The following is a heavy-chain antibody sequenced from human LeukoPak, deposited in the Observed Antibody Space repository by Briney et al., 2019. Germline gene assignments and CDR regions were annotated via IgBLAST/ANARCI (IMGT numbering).Heavy chain of an antibody. Sequence: SETLSLTCTVSGGSISSCYWSWLRQPPGKGLEWIGYIYNSGSTNYTPSLKSRVTISVDTSKNQFSLKLSSVTAADTAVYYCARTSSSSWFIPFDYWGQGTLVTVSS. CDR3: ARTSSSSWFIPFDY. CDR2: IYNSGST. D-gene: IGHD6-13*01. CDR1: GGSISSCY. J-gene: IGHJ4*02. V-gene: IGHV4-59*08.